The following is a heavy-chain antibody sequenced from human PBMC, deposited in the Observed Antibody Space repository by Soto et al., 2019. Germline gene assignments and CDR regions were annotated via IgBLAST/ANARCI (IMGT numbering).Heavy chain of an antibody. J-gene: IGHJ2*01. Sequence: QLQLRQSGPGLVQPSETLSLTCSVSGASISSGDYYWGWIRQPPGKGLEWIGSIFSDGSPYYNPSLQSRVTFSIDTSGNQFSLKLNSATAADTAVYYCVRTVGSSWFFDLWGRGTLITVSS. CDR2: IFSDGSP. CDR3: VRTVGSSWFFDL. CDR1: GASISSGDYY. D-gene: IGHD3-10*01. V-gene: IGHV4-39*01.